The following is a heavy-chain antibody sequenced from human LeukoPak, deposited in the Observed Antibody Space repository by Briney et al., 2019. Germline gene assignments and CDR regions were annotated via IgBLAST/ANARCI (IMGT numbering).Heavy chain of an antibody. CDR2: INHSGST. D-gene: IGHD5-18*01. CDR3: ARGVRGYSYGYNY. V-gene: IGHV4-34*01. J-gene: IGHJ4*02. Sequence: PSETLSLTCAVYGGSFSGYYWSWIRQPPGKGLEWIGEINHSGSTNYNPSLKSRVTISVDTSKNQFSLKLSSVTAADTAVYYCARGVRGYSYGYNYWGQETLVTVSS. CDR1: GGSFSGYY.